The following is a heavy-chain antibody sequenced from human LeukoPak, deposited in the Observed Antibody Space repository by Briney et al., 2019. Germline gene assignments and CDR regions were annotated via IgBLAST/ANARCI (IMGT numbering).Heavy chain of an antibody. CDR1: GFTFSSYW. J-gene: IGHJ6*03. D-gene: IGHD6-13*01. CDR2: INSDGSST. V-gene: IGHV3-74*01. Sequence: PEGSLRLSCAASGFTFSSYWMHWVRQAPGKGLVWVSRINSDGSSTSYADSVKGRFTISRDNAKNTLYLQMNSLRAEDTAVYYCARDSPGSSGWYLYYYYYMDVWGKGTTVTISS. CDR3: ARDSPGSSGWYLYYYYYMDV.